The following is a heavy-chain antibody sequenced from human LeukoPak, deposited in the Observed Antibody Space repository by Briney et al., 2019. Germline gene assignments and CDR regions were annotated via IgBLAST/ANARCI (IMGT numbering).Heavy chain of an antibody. Sequence: PGGSLRLSCAASGFTFRSYWMSWVRQPPGKGLEWIGTISYSGNTDYNPSLRSRVTISVDTSNNQFSLRLGSVTAADTAVYHCARHCCSGPAKRVFDIWGQGTMVTVSS. CDR1: GFTFRSYW. V-gene: IGHV4-39*01. J-gene: IGHJ3*02. CDR3: ARHCCSGPAKRVFDI. D-gene: IGHD2-15*01. CDR2: ISYSGNT.